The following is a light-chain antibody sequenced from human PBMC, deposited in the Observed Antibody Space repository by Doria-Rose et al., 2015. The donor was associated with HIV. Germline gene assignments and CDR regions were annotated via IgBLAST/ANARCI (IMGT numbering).Light chain of an antibody. V-gene: IGKV3-20*01. CDR3: HQYASSRT. CDR1: QSVSANY. Sequence: TQSPGTLYLSPGERATLSCRASQSVSANYLAWYQQRPGQSPRLLIYGASSRATDIPDRFSGSGSGTDFTLTISRLEPEDFAVYYCHQYASSRTFGQGTKVEIK. J-gene: IGKJ1*01. CDR2: GAS.